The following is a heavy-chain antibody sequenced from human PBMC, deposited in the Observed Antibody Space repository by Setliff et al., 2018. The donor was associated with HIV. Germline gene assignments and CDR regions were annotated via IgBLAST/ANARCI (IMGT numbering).Heavy chain of an antibody. D-gene: IGHD2-21*02. CDR1: GYTFTGYY. V-gene: IGHV1-2*06. J-gene: IGHJ4*02. CDR2: INPNSGGT. CDR3: ATDPDGGNSDG. Sequence: ASVKVSCKASGYTFTGYYMHWVRQAPGQGLEWMGRINPNSGGTNYAQKFQGRVTMTRDTSISTAYMELSSLRSEDTAVYYCATDPDGGNSDGWGQGTLVTVSS.